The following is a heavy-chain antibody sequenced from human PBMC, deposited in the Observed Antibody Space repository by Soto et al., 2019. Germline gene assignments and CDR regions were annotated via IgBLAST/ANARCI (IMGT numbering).Heavy chain of an antibody. CDR3: AGDGVRNGAYNGWLDP. J-gene: IGHJ5*02. D-gene: IGHD3-16*01. CDR1: GFSFSSYW. V-gene: IGHV3-7*03. CDR2: IKQDGREK. Sequence: GGSLRLSCAASGFSFSSYWMTWVRQAPGKGLEWVANIKQDGREKYYVASVKGRFTISRDNGKNLLFLQMDSLTPDDTAVYYCAGDGVRNGAYNGWLDPWGQGTLVTVSS.